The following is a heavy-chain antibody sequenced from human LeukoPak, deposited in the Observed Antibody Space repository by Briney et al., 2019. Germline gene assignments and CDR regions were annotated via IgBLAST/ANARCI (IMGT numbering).Heavy chain of an antibody. CDR1: GGSISGYY. CDR2: IYYSGST. D-gene: IGHD3-22*01. Sequence: NPSETLSLTCTVSGGSISGYYWSWIRQFPGKGLEWIGYIYYSGSTSYNPSLKSRVTISVDTSKNQFSLNLSSVTAADTAVYYCATYYDHRSGYLHYFDYWGQGTLVTVSS. CDR3: ATYYDHRSGYLHYFDY. J-gene: IGHJ4*02. V-gene: IGHV4-59*01.